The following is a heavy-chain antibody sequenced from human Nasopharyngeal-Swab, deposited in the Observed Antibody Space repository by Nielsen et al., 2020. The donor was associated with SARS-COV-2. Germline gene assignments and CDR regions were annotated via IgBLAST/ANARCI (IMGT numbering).Heavy chain of an antibody. D-gene: IGHD2-2*01. J-gene: IGHJ4*02. CDR3: VRERGYCSSISCQGDAY. CDR2: VSTYNGNT. Sequence: ASVKVSCKASGYTFTSYGFFWVRQAPGHGLEWMGWVSTYNGNTNYAQKFQGRVSMTTDTSTSTAYMELRSLRSDDTAVYYCVRERGYCSSISCQGDAYWGQGTLVTVSS. CDR1: GYTFTSYG. V-gene: IGHV1-18*04.